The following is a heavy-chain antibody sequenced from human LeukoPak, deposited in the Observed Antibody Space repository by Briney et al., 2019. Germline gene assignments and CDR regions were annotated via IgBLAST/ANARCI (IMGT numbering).Heavy chain of an antibody. V-gene: IGHV3-30*18. J-gene: IGHJ4*02. CDR2: ISYDGSNK. CDR3: AKERDHDFDY. Sequence: GGSLRLSCTASGFTFSSYGMHWVRQAPGKGLEWVAVISYDGSNKYYADSVKGRFTISRDNSKNTLYLQMNSLRAEDTAVYYCAKERDHDFDYWGQGTLVTVSS. CDR1: GFTFSSYG. D-gene: IGHD5-24*01.